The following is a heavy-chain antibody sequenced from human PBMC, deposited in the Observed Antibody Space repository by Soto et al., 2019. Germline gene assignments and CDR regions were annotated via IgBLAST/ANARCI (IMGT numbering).Heavy chain of an antibody. CDR2: IAPSGGGT. Sequence: ASVKVSCKTSGYSFTDSHLHWVRQAPLQVLEWMGWIAPSGGGTNFARKFQGRLTMTRDTSISTAYMELSSLRSDDTAVYYCARDRDSVVVPDAKKNWFERWGQGTRVTVSS. D-gene: IGHD2-2*01. CDR1: GYSFTDSH. V-gene: IGHV1-2*02. J-gene: IGHJ5*02. CDR3: ARDRDSVVVPDAKKNWFER.